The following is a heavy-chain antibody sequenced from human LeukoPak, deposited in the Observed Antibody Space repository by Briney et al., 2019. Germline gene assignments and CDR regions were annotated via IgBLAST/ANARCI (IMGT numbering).Heavy chain of an antibody. D-gene: IGHD6-13*01. CDR2: IYHSGSN. CDR1: GGSISSSNW. Sequence: SETLSLTCAVSGGSISSSNWWSWVRPPPGKGLEWIGGIYHSGSNNYNPSLKRRLTISVDKSKNQFSLKLSSVTAADTAVYYCAREMYSSTHAGFDYWGQGTLVTVSS. V-gene: IGHV4-4*02. CDR3: AREMYSSTHAGFDY. J-gene: IGHJ4*02.